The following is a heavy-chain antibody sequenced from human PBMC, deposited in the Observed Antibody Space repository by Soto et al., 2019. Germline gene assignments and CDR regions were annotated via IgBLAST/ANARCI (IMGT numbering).Heavy chain of an antibody. J-gene: IGHJ6*02. CDR1: GFTFDDYA. D-gene: IGHD6-6*01. CDR3: AKDTARGYGMDV. CDR2: ISWNSGSI. Sequence: SLRLSCAASGFTFDDYAMHWVRQAPGKGLEWVSGISWNSGSIGYADSVKGRFTISRDNAKNSLYLQMNSLRAEDTALYYCAKDTARGYGMDVWGQGTTVTVSS. V-gene: IGHV3-9*01.